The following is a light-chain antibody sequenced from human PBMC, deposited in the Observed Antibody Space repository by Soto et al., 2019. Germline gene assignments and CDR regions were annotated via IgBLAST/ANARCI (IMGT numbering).Light chain of an antibody. CDR1: QSVGNN. CDR2: ATS. J-gene: IGKJ4*01. V-gene: IGKV3-15*01. CDR3: QQYGDWPLT. Sequence: EIVVTQTPATLSLSPGERATLSCRASQSVGNNFAWYQQQPGQAPRLLIFATSTRATAVPARFSGSGSATEFTLTISSLQSEDFAVYYCQQYGDWPLTFGGGAKVEIE.